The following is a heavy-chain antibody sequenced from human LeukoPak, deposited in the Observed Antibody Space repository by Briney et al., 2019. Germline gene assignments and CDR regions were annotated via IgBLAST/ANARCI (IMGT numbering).Heavy chain of an antibody. CDR2: IYYSGST. D-gene: IGHD6-13*01. Sequence: SETLSLTCTVAGGSISSSSYYWGWIRQPPGKGLEWIGSIYYSGSTYYNPSLKSRVTISVDTSKNQFSLKLSSVTAADTAVYYCAREQAAAASFDYWGQGTLVTVSS. V-gene: IGHV4-39*02. CDR3: AREQAAAASFDY. J-gene: IGHJ4*02. CDR1: GGSISSSSYY.